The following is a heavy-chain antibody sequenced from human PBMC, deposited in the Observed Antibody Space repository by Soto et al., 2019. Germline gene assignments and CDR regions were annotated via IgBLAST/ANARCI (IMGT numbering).Heavy chain of an antibody. CDR1: GFTFTNSA. CDR2: ISGSAGAT. CDR3: AKWRRIWATLYGLDF. J-gene: IGHJ4*03. Sequence: RGGSLRLSCAASGFTFTNSAMTWVRQAPGKGLEWVSTISGSAGATYYVDSVKGRFAISRDNSKNTLCLQMTGLRAEDTAVYFFAKWRRIWATLYGLDFWGQGTPVTVSS. D-gene: IGHD2-8*01. V-gene: IGHV3-23*01.